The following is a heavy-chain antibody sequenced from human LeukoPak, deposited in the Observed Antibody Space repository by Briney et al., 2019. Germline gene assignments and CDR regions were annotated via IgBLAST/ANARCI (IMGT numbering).Heavy chain of an antibody. J-gene: IGHJ4*02. CDR1: GGSISSGDYY. Sequence: SETLSLTCTVSGGSISSGDYYWSWIRQPPGKGLEWIGYIYHSGSTYYNPSLKSRVTISVDRSKNQFSLKLSSVTAADTAVYYCARGGGYYGSGSYSVYWGQGTLVTVSS. CDR3: ARGGGYYGSGSYSVY. V-gene: IGHV4-30-2*01. D-gene: IGHD3-10*01. CDR2: IYHSGST.